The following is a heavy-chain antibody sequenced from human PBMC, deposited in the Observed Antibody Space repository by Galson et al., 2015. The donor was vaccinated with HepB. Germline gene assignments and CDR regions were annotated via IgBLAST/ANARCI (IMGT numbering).Heavy chain of an antibody. CDR2: ISSSSSYT. V-gene: IGHV3-11*06. CDR1: GFTFSDYY. J-gene: IGHJ5*02. D-gene: IGHD2-2*01. CDR3: ARDIVVVPAATGTRSGMINWFDP. Sequence: SLRLSCAASGFTFSDYYMSWIRQAPGKGLEWVSYISSSSSYTNYADSVKGRFTISRDNAKNSLYLQMNSLRAEDTAVYYCARDIVVVPAATGTRSGMINWFDPWGQGTLVTVSS.